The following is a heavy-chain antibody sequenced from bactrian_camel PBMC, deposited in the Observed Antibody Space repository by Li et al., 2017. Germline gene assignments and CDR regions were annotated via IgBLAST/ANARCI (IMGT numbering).Heavy chain of an antibody. Sequence: DVQLVESGGGLVQPGGSLRLSCAASGFTFSIYWMSWVRQAPGKGLEWVSAINEGGGSTYAADSVKGRFTISRDNAKNTLSLQLNSLKPEDTAVYYCTRSYFGASHNTFAFWGQGTHVTVS. CDR2: INEGGGST. D-gene: IGHD1*01. CDR1: GFTFSIYW. V-gene: IGHV3S40*01. J-gene: IGHJ4*01. CDR3: TRSYFGASHNTFAF.